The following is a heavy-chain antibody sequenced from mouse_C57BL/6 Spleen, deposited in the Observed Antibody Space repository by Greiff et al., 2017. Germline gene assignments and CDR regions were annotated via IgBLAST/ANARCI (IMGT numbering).Heavy chain of an antibody. CDR1: GYTFTDYY. Sequence: VQLQQSGPELVKPGASVKISCKASGYTFTDYYMNWVKQSHGKSLEWIGDINPNNGGTSYKQKFKGKATLTVDKSSSTAYMELRSLTSEDSAVDYCARRNYSNYGWFAYWGQGTLVTVSA. CDR2: INPNNGGT. D-gene: IGHD2-5*01. J-gene: IGHJ3*01. V-gene: IGHV1-26*01. CDR3: ARRNYSNYGWFAY.